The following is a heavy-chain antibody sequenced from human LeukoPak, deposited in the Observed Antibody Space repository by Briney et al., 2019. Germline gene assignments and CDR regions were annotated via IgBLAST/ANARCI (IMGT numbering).Heavy chain of an antibody. CDR2: INPNSGGT. Sequence: ASVKVSCKASGYTFTGYYMHWVRQAPGQGLEWMGWINPNSGGTNYAQKFQGRVTMTRDTSISTAYMELSRLRSDDTAVYYCARAPYSSSWYLPETYWGQGTLVTVPS. CDR1: GYTFTGYY. CDR3: ARAPYSSSWYLPETY. V-gene: IGHV1-2*02. D-gene: IGHD6-13*01. J-gene: IGHJ4*02.